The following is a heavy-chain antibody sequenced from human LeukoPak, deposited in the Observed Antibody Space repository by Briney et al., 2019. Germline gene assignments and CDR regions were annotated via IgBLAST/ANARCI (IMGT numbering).Heavy chain of an antibody. V-gene: IGHV3-21*01. D-gene: IGHD6-13*01. CDR1: GFTFSSYS. Sequence: GGSLRLSCAASGFTFSSYSMNWVRQAPGKGLEWVSSISSSSSYIYYADSVKGRFTISRDNAKNSLCLQMNSLRAEDTAVYYWARDGVRNDLSSTLPDYWGQGTLVTVSS. J-gene: IGHJ4*02. CDR3: ARDGVRNDLSSTLPDY. CDR2: ISSSSSYI.